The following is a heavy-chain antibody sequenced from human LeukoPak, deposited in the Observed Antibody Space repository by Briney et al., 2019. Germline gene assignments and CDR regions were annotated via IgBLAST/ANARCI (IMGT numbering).Heavy chain of an antibody. D-gene: IGHD6-13*01. CDR3: ARGTYSSSWLHFDH. CDR1: GGSISSYY. CDR2: IYNSGST. V-gene: IGHV4-59*01. J-gene: IGHJ4*02. Sequence: PSETLSLTCTVSGGSISSYYWLWIRQPPGKGLEWIGYIYNSGSTNYNPSLKSRVTISVDSSKNQFSLKLSSVTAADTAVYFCARGTYSSSWLHFDHWGQGTLVTVSS.